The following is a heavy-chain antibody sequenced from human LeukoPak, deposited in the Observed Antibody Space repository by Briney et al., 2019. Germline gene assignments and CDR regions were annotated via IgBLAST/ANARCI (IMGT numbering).Heavy chain of an antibody. CDR1: GGSFSSYY. J-gene: IGHJ4*02. Sequence: PSETLSLTCTVSGGSFSSYYWSWIRQPPGKGLEWIGYIYYSGSTDYNPSLKSRVTMSVETSKNQFSPNLSSVTAADTAVYYCARGRLARSPYFDYWGQGTLVTVSS. CDR2: IYYSGST. CDR3: ARGRLARSPYFDY. D-gene: IGHD6-19*01. V-gene: IGHV4-59*01.